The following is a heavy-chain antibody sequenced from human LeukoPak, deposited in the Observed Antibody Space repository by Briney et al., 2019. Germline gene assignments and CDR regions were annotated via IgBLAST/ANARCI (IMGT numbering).Heavy chain of an antibody. V-gene: IGHV5-10-1*01. Sequence: GESLKISCKGSGYSFTSYWISWVRQVPGKGLEWMGRIDPSDSYTNYSPSFQGHVTISADKSISTAYLQWSSLKASDTAMYYGARLIGYGDYDGWFDPWGQGTLVTVSS. J-gene: IGHJ5*02. CDR2: IDPSDSYT. CDR3: ARLIGYGDYDGWFDP. D-gene: IGHD4-17*01. CDR1: GYSFTSYW.